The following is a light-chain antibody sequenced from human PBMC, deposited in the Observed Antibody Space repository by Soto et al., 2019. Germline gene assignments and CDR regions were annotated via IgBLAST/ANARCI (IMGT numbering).Light chain of an antibody. J-gene: IGKJ3*01. V-gene: IGKV3-20*01. CDR2: GAS. CDR3: QQYGSSPPFT. Sequence: IVLTQSPGTLSLTPGERATLSCRASQSVSSSYLAWYQQKPGQAPRLLIYGASSRATGIPDSFSGSGSGTDFTLTISRLEPEDSAVYYCQQYGSSPPFTFGPGTRVDIK. CDR1: QSVSSSY.